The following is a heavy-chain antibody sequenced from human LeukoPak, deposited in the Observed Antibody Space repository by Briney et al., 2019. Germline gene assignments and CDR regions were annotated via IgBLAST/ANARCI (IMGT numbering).Heavy chain of an antibody. D-gene: IGHD3-10*01. CDR3: ARGWRFGELDY. Sequence: GGSLRLSCAASGFTFSSYSMNWVRQAPGKGLEWVSYISSSSSTIYYADSVKGRFTISRDNAKNSLYLQMNSLRAEDTAVYHCARGWRFGELDYWGQGTLVTVSS. V-gene: IGHV3-48*04. J-gene: IGHJ4*02. CDR1: GFTFSSYS. CDR2: ISSSSSTI.